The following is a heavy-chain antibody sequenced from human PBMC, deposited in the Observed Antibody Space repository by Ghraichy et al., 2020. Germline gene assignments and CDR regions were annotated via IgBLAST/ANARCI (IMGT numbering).Heavy chain of an antibody. CDR1: GDSVSSNTAA. Sequence: SQTLSLTCAISGDSVSSNTAAWSWIRQSPSRGLEWLGRTYYRSKWYYDYALSVKSRIIIAADTSKNQFSLQLKSVTPEDTAIYYCARDPSVCYYFDHWGQAALGTVSS. CDR2: TYYRSKWYY. CDR3: ARDPSVCYYFDH. D-gene: IGHD3-10*01. J-gene: IGHJ4*02. V-gene: IGHV6-1*01.